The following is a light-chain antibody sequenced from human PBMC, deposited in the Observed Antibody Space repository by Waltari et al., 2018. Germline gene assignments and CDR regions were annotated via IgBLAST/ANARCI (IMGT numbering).Light chain of an antibody. CDR1: QALNTN. Sequence: EIVMTQSPATLSVSPGERATLSCRASQALNTNLAWYQQKPGQAPRLLIYGASTRATGIPARFSCSGSGTEFTLTISSLQSEDFAVYYCQQYNSWPPYTFGQGTKLEIK. J-gene: IGKJ2*01. V-gene: IGKV3-15*01. CDR2: GAS. CDR3: QQYNSWPPYT.